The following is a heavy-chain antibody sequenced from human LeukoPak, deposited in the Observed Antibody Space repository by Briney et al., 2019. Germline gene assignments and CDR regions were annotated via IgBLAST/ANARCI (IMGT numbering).Heavy chain of an antibody. CDR3: ARAGTMVRGVINL. CDR1: GGSINSSNW. Sequence: SGTLSLTCAVSGGSINSSNWWSWVRQPPGKGLEWIGEIYHSGSTNYNPSLKSRVTISVDKSKNQFSLKLSSVTAADTAVYYCARAGTMVRGVINLWGQGTLVTVSS. J-gene: IGHJ5*02. V-gene: IGHV4-4*02. CDR2: IYHSGST. D-gene: IGHD3-10*01.